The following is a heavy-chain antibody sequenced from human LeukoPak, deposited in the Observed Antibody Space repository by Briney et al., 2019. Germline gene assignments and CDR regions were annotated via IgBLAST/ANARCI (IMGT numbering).Heavy chain of an antibody. CDR3: ANLVGADYFDY. D-gene: IGHD1-26*01. CDR1: GGSISSYY. Sequence: PSETLSLTCTVSGGSISSYYWSWLRQPPGKGLEWIGYIYYSGSTNYNPSLKSRVTISVDTSKNQCSLKLSSVTAADTAVYYCANLVGADYFDYWGQGTLVTVSS. J-gene: IGHJ4*02. V-gene: IGHV4-59*01. CDR2: IYYSGST.